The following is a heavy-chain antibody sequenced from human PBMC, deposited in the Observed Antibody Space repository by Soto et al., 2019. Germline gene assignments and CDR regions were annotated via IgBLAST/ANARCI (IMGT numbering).Heavy chain of an antibody. D-gene: IGHD6-6*01. CDR1: GGSISSGDYY. CDR2: IYYSGST. CDR3: ARSSPAPSHYYYMDV. J-gene: IGHJ6*03. Sequence: SETLSLTCTVSGGSISSGDYYWSWIRQPPGKGLEWIGYIYYSGSTYYNPSLKSRVTISVDTSKNQFSLKLSSVTAADTAVYYCARSSPAPSHYYYMDVWGKGTTVTVSS. V-gene: IGHV4-30-4*02.